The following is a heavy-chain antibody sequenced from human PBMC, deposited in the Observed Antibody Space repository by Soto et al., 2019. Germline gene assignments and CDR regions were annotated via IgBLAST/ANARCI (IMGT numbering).Heavy chain of an antibody. Sequence: QVQLQESGPGLVKPSETLSLTCSISGGSISDYQWNWIRQPPGKGLEWIGYIYYSGRTNYKPSLTSRLTLSLDTSTRQFSLGLRSVTAADTAVYYCAMMRGLGEISPYLDYWGQGALVTVSS. V-gene: IGHV4-59*01. CDR2: IYYSGRT. CDR3: AMMRGLGEISPYLDY. J-gene: IGHJ4*02. CDR1: GGSISDYQ. D-gene: IGHD3-16*01.